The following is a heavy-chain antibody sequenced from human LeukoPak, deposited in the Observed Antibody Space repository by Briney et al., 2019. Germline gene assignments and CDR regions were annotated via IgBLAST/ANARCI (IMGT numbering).Heavy chain of an antibody. D-gene: IGHD3-16*02. J-gene: IGHJ4*02. CDR3: PRGGRAGSYRGFDY. V-gene: IGHV1-69*04. CDR2: IIPILGIA. Sequence: SVKVSCKSSGGTFSSYAICWVRQPPGQGLEWMGRIIPILGIANYAQKFQSRLTITADKSTSTAYIEQSSPRTADTTVYYCPRGGRAGSYRGFDYWGQGTLVTVSS. CDR1: GGTFSSYA.